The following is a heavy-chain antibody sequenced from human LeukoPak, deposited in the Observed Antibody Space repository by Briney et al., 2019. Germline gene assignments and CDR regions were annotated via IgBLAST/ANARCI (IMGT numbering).Heavy chain of an antibody. CDR3: ARVRYSSSGKYYFDY. CDR2: MYYSGST. CDR1: GDSISSYY. J-gene: IGHJ4*02. D-gene: IGHD6-13*01. Sequence: SETLSLTCTGSGDSISSYYWSWIRQPPGRGLEWIGYMYYSGSTNYNPSLNSRVTISMGTSKDQFSLKLSSVAAADTAVYYCARVRYSSSGKYYFDYWGQGTLVTVSS. V-gene: IGHV4-59*01.